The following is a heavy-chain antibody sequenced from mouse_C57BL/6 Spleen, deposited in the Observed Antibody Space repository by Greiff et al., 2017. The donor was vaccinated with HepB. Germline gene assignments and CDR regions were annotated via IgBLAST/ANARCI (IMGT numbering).Heavy chain of an antibody. J-gene: IGHJ3*01. CDR2: IDPSDSYT. CDR3: ARMDTTVVAPY. CDR1: GYTFTSYW. Sequence: QVQLQQPGAELVMPGASVKLSCKASGYTFTSYWMHWVKQRPGQGLEWIGEIDPSDSYTNYNQKFKGKSTLTVDKSSSTAYMQLSSLTSEDSAVYYCARMDTTVVAPYWGQGTLVTVSA. D-gene: IGHD1-1*01. V-gene: IGHV1-69*01.